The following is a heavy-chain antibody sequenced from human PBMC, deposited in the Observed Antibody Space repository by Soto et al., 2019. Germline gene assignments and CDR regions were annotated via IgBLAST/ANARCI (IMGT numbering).Heavy chain of an antibody. CDR2: IWYDGSNK. CDR1: GFTFSSYG. Sequence: PGGSLRLSCAASGFTFSSYGMHWVRQAPGKGLEWVAVIWYDGSNKYYADSVKGRFTISRDNSKNTLYLQMNSLRAEDTAVYYCARGSHTVVLQSFDFSGHGTLVTVSS. CDR3: ARGSHTVVLQSFDF. J-gene: IGHJ4*01. V-gene: IGHV3-33*01. D-gene: IGHD4-17*01.